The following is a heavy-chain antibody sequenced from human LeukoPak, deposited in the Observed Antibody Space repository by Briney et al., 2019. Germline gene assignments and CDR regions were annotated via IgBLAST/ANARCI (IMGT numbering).Heavy chain of an antibody. D-gene: IGHD1-26*01. J-gene: IGHJ4*01. Sequence: GGSLRLSCVVSGFSFSDYAMAWVRQAPGMGLEWVSSISNSGDVPRYADAVKGRFAISRDNAENSVSLQMNSLRADDTGLYFCAGGPQWSGSYGGWGHGALVTVSS. V-gene: IGHV3-48*03. CDR2: ISNSGDVP. CDR3: AGGPQWSGSYGG. CDR1: GFSFSDYA.